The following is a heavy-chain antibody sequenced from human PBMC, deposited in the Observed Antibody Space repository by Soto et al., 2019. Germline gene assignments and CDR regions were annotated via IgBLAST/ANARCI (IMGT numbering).Heavy chain of an antibody. CDR2: ISAYNGNT. D-gene: IGHD6-13*01. CDR1: GYTFTSYG. CDR3: ARWGEQSQRLVYYSGMDV. Sequence: ASVKVSCKASGYTFTSYGISWVRQAPGQGLEWMGWISAYNGNTNYAQKLQGRVTMTTDTSTSTAYMELRSLRSDDTAVYYCARWGEQSQRLVYYSGMDVCGQGPTVTVYS. J-gene: IGHJ6*02. V-gene: IGHV1-18*01.